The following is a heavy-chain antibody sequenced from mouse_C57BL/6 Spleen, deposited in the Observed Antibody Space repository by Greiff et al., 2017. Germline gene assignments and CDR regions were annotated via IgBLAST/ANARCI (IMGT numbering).Heavy chain of an antibody. CDR3: ARDQTGTDAMDY. Sequence: EVHLVESGGGLVKPGGSLKLSCAASGFTFSSYAMSWVRQTPEKRLEWVATISDGGSYTYYPDNVKGRFTISRDNAKNNLYLQMSHLKSEDTAMYYCARDQTGTDAMDYWGQGTSVTVSS. CDR1: GFTFSSYA. CDR2: ISDGGSYT. D-gene: IGHD4-1*01. J-gene: IGHJ4*01. V-gene: IGHV5-4*01.